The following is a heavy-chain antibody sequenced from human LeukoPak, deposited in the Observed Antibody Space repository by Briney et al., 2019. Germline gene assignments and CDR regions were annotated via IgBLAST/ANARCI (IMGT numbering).Heavy chain of an antibody. V-gene: IGHV3-30*04. CDR2: ISYDGTNK. J-gene: IGHJ4*02. CDR3: ASATVFGVVIYY. D-gene: IGHD3-3*01. CDR1: GFTFSTYA. Sequence: PGRSLRLSCAASGFTFSTYAMHWVRQAPGKGLEWVAVISYDGTNKYYADSVKGRFTISRDNSKNTLYLQMNSLRPEDTAVYYCASATVFGVVIYYWGQGTLVTVSS.